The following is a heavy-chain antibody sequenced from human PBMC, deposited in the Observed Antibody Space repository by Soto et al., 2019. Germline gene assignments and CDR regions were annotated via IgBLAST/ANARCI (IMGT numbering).Heavy chain of an antibody. CDR2: IYSGGST. CDR3: ASRYYYGSGSYRYFDY. J-gene: IGHJ4*02. V-gene: IGHV3-53*01. Sequence: PGGSLRLSCAASGFTFSSYAMSWVRQAPGKGLEWVSVIYSGGSTYYADSVKGRFTISRDNSKNTLYLQMNSLRAEDTAVYYCASRYYYGSGSYRYFDYWGQGTLVTVSS. D-gene: IGHD3-10*01. CDR1: GFTFSSYA.